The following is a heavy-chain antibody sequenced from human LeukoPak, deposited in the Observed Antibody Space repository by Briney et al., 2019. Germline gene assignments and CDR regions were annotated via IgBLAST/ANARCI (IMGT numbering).Heavy chain of an antibody. CDR1: GGTFSSYA. Sequence: SVKVSCKASGGTFSSYAISWVRQAPGQGLEWMGRIIPILGIANYAQKLQGRVTITADKSTSTAYMELSSLRSEDTAVYYCARGAVAGHFDYWGQGTLVTVSS. J-gene: IGHJ4*02. D-gene: IGHD6-19*01. V-gene: IGHV1-69*04. CDR2: IIPILGIA. CDR3: ARGAVAGHFDY.